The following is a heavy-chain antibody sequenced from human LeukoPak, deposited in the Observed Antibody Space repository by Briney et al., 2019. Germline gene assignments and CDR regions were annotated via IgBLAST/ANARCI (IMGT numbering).Heavy chain of an antibody. CDR1: GFTFDDYA. J-gene: IGHJ3*02. Sequence: GGSLRLSCAASGFTFDDYAMHWVRQAPGKGLEWVSGISCNSGSIGYADSVKGRFTISRDNAKNSLYLQMNSLRAEDTALYYCAKGSTYYDFWSGHDAFDIWGQGTMVTVSS. CDR2: ISCNSGSI. D-gene: IGHD3-3*01. CDR3: AKGSTYYDFWSGHDAFDI. V-gene: IGHV3-9*01.